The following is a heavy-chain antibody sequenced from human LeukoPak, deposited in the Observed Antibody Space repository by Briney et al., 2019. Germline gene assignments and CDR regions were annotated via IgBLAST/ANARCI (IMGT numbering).Heavy chain of an antibody. D-gene: IGHD6-19*01. Sequence: SETLSLTCTVSGVSISDYYWGWIRQPAGKGLEWIGRIYASGSTNYNPSLKSRVTISVDTSKNQFSLKLSSVTAADTAVYYCARDLAIAVAGSWGQGTLVTVSS. V-gene: IGHV4-4*07. CDR2: IYASGST. CDR1: GVSISDYY. J-gene: IGHJ5*02. CDR3: ARDLAIAVAGS.